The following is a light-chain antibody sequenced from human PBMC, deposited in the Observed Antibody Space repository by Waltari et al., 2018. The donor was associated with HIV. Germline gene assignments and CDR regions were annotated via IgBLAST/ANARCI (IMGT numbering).Light chain of an antibody. CDR1: QRIGPC. CDR2: EAS. Sequence: DIQMTQSPSTLSASVGDRVTITCRASQRIGPCLAWYQQRPGRAPNLLIYEASSLESGVPSRFSGSGSGTEFTLTINSLQPDDFSTYYCQQYYIYPRTFGQGTKVEIK. J-gene: IGKJ1*01. CDR3: QQYYIYPRT. V-gene: IGKV1-5*03.